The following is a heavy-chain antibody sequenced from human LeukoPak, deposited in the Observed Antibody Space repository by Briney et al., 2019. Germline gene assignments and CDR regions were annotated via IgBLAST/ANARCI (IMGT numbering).Heavy chain of an antibody. Sequence: PSETLSLTCTVSGGSISSYYWSWIRQPPGKGLACIGYIYHSGSTNYNPSLKSRVTISVDTSNKQISLKLSSVTAADTAVYYCARVSTLQYYYYMDVWGKGTTVTVSS. V-gene: IGHV4-59*12. J-gene: IGHJ6*03. CDR3: ARVSTLQYYYYMDV. CDR1: GGSISSYY. CDR2: IYHSGST.